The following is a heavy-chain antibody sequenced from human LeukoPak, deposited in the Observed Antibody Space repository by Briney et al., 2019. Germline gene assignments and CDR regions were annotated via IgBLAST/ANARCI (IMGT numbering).Heavy chain of an antibody. J-gene: IGHJ4*02. Sequence: SETLSLTCTVSGGSISSSTYYWGWIRQPPGKGLERIGNLYYSGSTYYNPSLKSRVTISVDTSKNQFSLKLSSVTAADTAVYYCARQAISGYDPPPFDSWGQGTLVTVSS. CDR3: ARQAISGYDPPPFDS. CDR2: LYYSGST. D-gene: IGHD5-12*01. V-gene: IGHV4-39*01. CDR1: GGSISSSTYY.